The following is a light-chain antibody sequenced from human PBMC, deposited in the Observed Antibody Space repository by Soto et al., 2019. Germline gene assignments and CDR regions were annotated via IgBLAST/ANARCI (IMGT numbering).Light chain of an antibody. J-gene: IGLJ2*01. CDR1: NSDIGAYVF. Sequence: QSALTQPASVSGSPGQSITISCTGTNSDIGAYVFVSWYQQHPGKAPKLIIYEVSKRPSGVSNRFSGSKSGYTASLTISGLQAEDECHYYCSAFTTDSTVIVGGGTK. CDR2: EVS. CDR3: SAFTTDSTVI. V-gene: IGLV2-14*01.